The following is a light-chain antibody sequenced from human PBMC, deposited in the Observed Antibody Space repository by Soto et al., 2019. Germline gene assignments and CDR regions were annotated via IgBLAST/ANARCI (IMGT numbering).Light chain of an antibody. CDR3: TSWTTSTTMI. V-gene: IGLV2-14*03. J-gene: IGLJ2*01. CDR2: DVN. CDR1: SSDIGAYNF. Sequence: QSALTQPASVSGSPGQSITISCTGTSSDIGAYNFVSWYQQHPGKAPKLMLYDVNIRPSGVSNRFSGSKSGNTAPLTISGAQAEDEADYYCTSWTTSTTMIFGGGTKL.